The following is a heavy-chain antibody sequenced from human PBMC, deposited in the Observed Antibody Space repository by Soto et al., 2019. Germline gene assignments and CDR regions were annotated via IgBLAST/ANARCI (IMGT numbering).Heavy chain of an antibody. J-gene: IGHJ6*02. D-gene: IGHD3-10*01. Sequence: VQMEESGGGVVQPGRSLRLTCAVSGFTFSDYGMHWVRQAPRKGLEWVAVVSYDGSSEFYADSVKGRFTISRDNSKHTLHLQMNSLRPEDTAVYYCAKAGYCTRGNCYDYYRYGMDVWGQGTAVTVSS. CDR1: GFTFSDYG. V-gene: IGHV3-30*18. CDR3: AKAGYCTRGNCYDYYRYGMDV. CDR2: VSYDGSSE.